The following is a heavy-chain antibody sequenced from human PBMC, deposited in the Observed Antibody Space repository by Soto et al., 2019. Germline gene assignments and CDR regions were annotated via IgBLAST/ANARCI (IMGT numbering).Heavy chain of an antibody. J-gene: IGHJ4*02. V-gene: IGHV1-2*02. CDR2: INPNSGGT. CDR1: GYTFTGYY. CDR3: ARPPGYLSGDHETYFDY. D-gene: IGHD3-10*01. Sequence: QVQLVQSGAEVKKPGASVKVSCKASGYTFTGYYMHWVRQAPGQGLEWMGWINPNSGGTNYAQKFQGRVTMTSDTSISTAYRELSRLRSDDMAVYYCARPPGYLSGDHETYFDYWGQGTLVTVSS.